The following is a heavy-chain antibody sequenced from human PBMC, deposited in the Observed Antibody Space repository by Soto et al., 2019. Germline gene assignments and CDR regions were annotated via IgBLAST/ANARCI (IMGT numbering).Heavy chain of an antibody. D-gene: IGHD2-15*01. V-gene: IGHV3-7*01. CDR1: GFTFSSYW. Sequence: EVQLVESGGGLVQLGGSRRLSCEASGFTFSSYWMSWVRQPPGKGLEWWANIKQDGSEKYYVDSVKGRFTISRDNAKNSLYLQMNSLRAEDTAVYYCAREIAGVVVVAATYFDYWGQGTLVTVSS. CDR2: IKQDGSEK. CDR3: AREIAGVVVVAATYFDY. J-gene: IGHJ4*02.